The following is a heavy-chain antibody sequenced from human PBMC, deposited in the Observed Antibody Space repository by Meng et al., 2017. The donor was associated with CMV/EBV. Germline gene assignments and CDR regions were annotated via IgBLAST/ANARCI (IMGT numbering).Heavy chain of an antibody. D-gene: IGHD3-22*01. CDR1: GGSISSGDYY. CDR3: ARAAPDYYDSSGPPDY. Sequence: QAQLQGSGPGLVKPSQTLSLTCTVSGGSISSGDYYWSWIRQPPGKGLEWIGYIYYSGSTYYNPSLKSRVTISVDTSKNQFSLKLSSVSAADTAVYYCARAAPDYYDSSGPPDYWGQGTLVTVSS. V-gene: IGHV4-30-4*08. J-gene: IGHJ4*02. CDR2: IYYSGST.